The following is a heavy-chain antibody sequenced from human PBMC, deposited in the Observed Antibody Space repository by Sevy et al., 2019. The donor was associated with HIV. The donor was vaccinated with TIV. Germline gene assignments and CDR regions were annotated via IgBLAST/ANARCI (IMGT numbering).Heavy chain of an antibody. V-gene: IGHV3-30*04. CDR2: ISSDGNSQ. J-gene: IGHJ4*02. D-gene: IGHD1-26*01. Sequence: GGSLRLSCGASGFNFGSHAMHWVRQAPGKGLDWVAVISSDGNSQYSADSVKGRFTISRDNSKNTLYLQMDSLRVEDTAVYYCARDLISGSYSQSLDYWGQGTLVTVSS. CDR1: GFNFGSHA. CDR3: ARDLISGSYSQSLDY.